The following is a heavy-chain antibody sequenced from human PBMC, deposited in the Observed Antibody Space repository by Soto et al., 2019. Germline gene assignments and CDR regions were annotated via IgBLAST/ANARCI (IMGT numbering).Heavy chain of an antibody. CDR3: ARAYSNYFAY. CDR2: IYYSGST. CDR1: GGSISSGGYY. J-gene: IGHJ4*02. Sequence: QVQLQESGPGLVKPSQTLSLTCTVSGGSISSGGYYWSWIRQHPGKGLEWIGYIYYSGSTYYNPSLKSRVTISVGPSKNPLSLKLRSVAAADTAVYYCARAYSNYFAYWGQGTLVTVSS. D-gene: IGHD4-4*01. V-gene: IGHV4-31*03.